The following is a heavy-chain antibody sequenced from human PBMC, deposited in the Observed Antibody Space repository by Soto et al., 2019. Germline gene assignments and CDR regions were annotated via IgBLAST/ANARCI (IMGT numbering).Heavy chain of an antibody. Sequence: QVQLQELGPGLVKPSQTLSLTCSVSGGSVSSGRYYWSWIRQPPGGGLEWIGYISHTGSTYYNPSLASRLSTSMDTSTGQFSLKLNFVTAADTAVYFCAREEFSSGIDVWGQGTTVTVSS. J-gene: IGHJ6*02. CDR2: ISHTGST. CDR3: AREEFSSGIDV. D-gene: IGHD3-10*01. V-gene: IGHV4-30-4*01. CDR1: GGSVSSGRYY.